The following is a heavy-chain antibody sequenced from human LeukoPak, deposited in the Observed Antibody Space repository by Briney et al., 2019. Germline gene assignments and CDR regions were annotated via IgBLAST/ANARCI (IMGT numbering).Heavy chain of an antibody. J-gene: IGHJ4*02. CDR3: ARVRVGGGDPEIGSY. D-gene: IGHD2-21*02. CDR2: IKEDGSEK. Sequence: GGSLRLSCAASGFTFSNYWMSRIRQAPGKGLEWLGHIKEDGSEKNCVDSVKGRFTISRDNAKNSLYLQMNSLRVEDTAVYYCARVRVGGGDPEIGSYWGQGTLVTVSS. V-gene: IGHV3-7*03. CDR1: GFTFSNYW.